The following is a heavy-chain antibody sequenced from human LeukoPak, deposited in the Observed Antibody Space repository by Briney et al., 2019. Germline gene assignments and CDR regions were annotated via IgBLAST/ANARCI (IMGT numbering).Heavy chain of an antibody. CDR1: GFTFSSYS. CDR2: INSDGSST. D-gene: IGHD2-15*01. J-gene: IGHJ5*02. V-gene: IGHV3-74*01. CDR3: ARGVSPPYCSGGSCYSGWFDP. Sequence: GGSLRLSCAASGFTFSSYSMNWVRQAPGKGLVWVSRINSDGSSTSYADSVKGRFTISRDNAKNTLYLQMNSLRAEDTAVYYCARGVSPPYCSGGSCYSGWFDPWGQGTLVTVSS.